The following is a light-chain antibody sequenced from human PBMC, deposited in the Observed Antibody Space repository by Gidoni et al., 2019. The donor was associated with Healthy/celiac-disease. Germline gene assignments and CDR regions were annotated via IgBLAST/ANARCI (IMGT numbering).Light chain of an antibody. V-gene: IGLV3-1*01. J-gene: IGLJ2*01. CDR2: QDS. CDR3: QAWDSSTLVV. Sequence: SYSLPQPPSVSVPPGQTASITCSGDKLGDKYACWYQQKPGQAPVLVIYQDSKRPSGIPERFSGSNSGNTATLTISGTQAMDEADYYCQAWDSSTLVVFGGGTKLTVL. CDR1: KLGDKY.